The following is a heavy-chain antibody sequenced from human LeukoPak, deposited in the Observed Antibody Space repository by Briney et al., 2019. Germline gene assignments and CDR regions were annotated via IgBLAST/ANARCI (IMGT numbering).Heavy chain of an antibody. J-gene: IGHJ3*02. CDR1: GFTFSSYW. CDR2: IKQDGSEK. CDR3: AGKNSGSYYNDAFDI. V-gene: IGHV3-7*01. D-gene: IGHD1-26*01. Sequence: GGSLRLSCAASGFTFSSYWMSWVRQAPGKGLEWVANIKQDGSEKYYVDSVKGRFTISRDNAKNSLYLQMNSLRAEDTAVYYCAGKNSGSYYNDAFDIWGQGTMVTVSS.